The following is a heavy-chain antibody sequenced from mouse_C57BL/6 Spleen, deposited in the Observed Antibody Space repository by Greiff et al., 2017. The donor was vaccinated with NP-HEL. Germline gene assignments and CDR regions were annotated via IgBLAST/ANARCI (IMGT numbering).Heavy chain of an antibody. J-gene: IGHJ3*01. CDR2: INPGSGGT. Sequence: QVQLQQSGAELVRPGTSVKVSCKASGYAFTNYLIEWVKQRPGQGLEWIGVINPGSGGTNYNEKFKGKATLTADKSSSTAYMQLSSLTSEDSAVYVNARGDHQSWFAYWGQGTLVTVSA. CDR1: GYAFTNYL. CDR3: ARGDHQSWFAY. V-gene: IGHV1-54*01.